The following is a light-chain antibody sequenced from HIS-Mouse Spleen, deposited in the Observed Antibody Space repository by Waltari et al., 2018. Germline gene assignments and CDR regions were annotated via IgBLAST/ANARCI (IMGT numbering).Light chain of an antibody. V-gene: IGLV3-10*01. CDR2: EDS. CDR1: ALPKKY. CDR3: YSTDSSGNHRV. Sequence: SYELTQPPSVSVSPGQTARITCSGDALPKKYAYWYQQKSGQAPVLVIYEDSKRPSVIPGRFSGSRSGTMATLTISGAQVEEEADYYCYSTDSSGNHRVFGGGTKLTVL. J-gene: IGLJ2*01.